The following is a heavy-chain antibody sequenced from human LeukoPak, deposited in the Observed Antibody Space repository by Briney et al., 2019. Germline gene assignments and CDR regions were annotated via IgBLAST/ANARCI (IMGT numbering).Heavy chain of an antibody. J-gene: IGHJ6*02. V-gene: IGHV4-4*07. CDR2: IYTSGST. Sequence: PSETLSLTCTVSGGSISSYYWSWIRQPPGKGLEWIGHIYTSGSTNYNPSLKSRVTMSVDTSKNQFSLKLSSVTAADTAVYYCARDAGHQLSRRNYYAMDVWGQGTRSPSP. D-gene: IGHD1-1*01. CDR1: GGSISSYY. CDR3: ARDAGHQLSRRNYYAMDV.